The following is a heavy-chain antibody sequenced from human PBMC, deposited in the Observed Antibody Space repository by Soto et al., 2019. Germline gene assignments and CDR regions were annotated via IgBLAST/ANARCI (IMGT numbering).Heavy chain of an antibody. J-gene: IGHJ4*02. Sequence: KSSETLSLTCTVSAASFSKYYWTWIRQPPGKGLEWIGYVYFNGNTNYHPSLKRRVSISIDTSKNQISLTLNSVTAADTAVYYCASVTFGGVVLAHWGQGTLVTVSS. CDR2: VYFNGNT. CDR1: AASFSKYY. D-gene: IGHD3-16*01. V-gene: IGHV4-59*01. CDR3: ASVTFGGVVLAH.